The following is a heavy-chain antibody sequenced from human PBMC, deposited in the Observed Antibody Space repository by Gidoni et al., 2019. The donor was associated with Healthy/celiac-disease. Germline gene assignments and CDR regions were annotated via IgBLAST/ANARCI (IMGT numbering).Heavy chain of an antibody. CDR1: GGTFRSYA. Sequence: QVQLVQSGAEVTKPGSSVKVSCQASGGTFRSYAISWVRQAPGQGLEWMGGIIPIFGTANYAQKFQGRVTITADESTSTAYMELSSLRSEDTAVYYCARDLGVGDYAHYFDYWGQGTLVTVSS. J-gene: IGHJ4*02. CDR3: ARDLGVGDYAHYFDY. V-gene: IGHV1-69*01. D-gene: IGHD4-17*01. CDR2: IIPIFGTA.